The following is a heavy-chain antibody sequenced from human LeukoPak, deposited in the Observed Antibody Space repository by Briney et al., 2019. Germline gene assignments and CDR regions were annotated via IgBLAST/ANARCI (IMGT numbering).Heavy chain of an antibody. D-gene: IGHD6-19*01. Sequence: GGSLRLSXAASGFTFSSYAMSWVRQAPGKGLEWVSAISGSGGSTYYADSVKGRFTISRDNSKNTLYLQMNSLRAEDTAVYYCAKDRAVAGFFDYWGQGTLVTVSS. CDR3: AKDRAVAGFFDY. J-gene: IGHJ4*02. V-gene: IGHV3-23*01. CDR1: GFTFSSYA. CDR2: ISGSGGST.